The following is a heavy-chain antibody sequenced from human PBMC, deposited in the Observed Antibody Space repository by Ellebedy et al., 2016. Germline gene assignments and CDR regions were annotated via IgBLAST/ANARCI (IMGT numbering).Heavy chain of an antibody. CDR1: GGSISSYY. Sequence: SETLSLTCTVSGGSISSYYWSWIRQPPGKGLEWIGYIYYSGSTNYNPSLKSRVTISVDTSKNQFSLKLSSVTAADTAVYYCARNDYGGNRFDPWGQGTLVTVPS. V-gene: IGHV4-59*01. CDR3: ARNDYGGNRFDP. CDR2: IYYSGST. J-gene: IGHJ5*02. D-gene: IGHD4-23*01.